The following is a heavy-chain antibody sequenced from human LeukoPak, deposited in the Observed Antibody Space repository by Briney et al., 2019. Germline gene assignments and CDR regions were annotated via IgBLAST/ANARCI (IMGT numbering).Heavy chain of an antibody. J-gene: IGHJ4*01. Sequence: GGSLRLSCAASRFTFSSYAMSWVRQAPGKGLEWVSAISGSGGSTYYADSVKGRFTISRDNSKNTLYLQMNSLRAEDTAVYYCAKAIVGSWYYFDYWGQGTLVTVSS. V-gene: IGHV3-23*01. CDR3: AKAIVGSWYYFDY. CDR2: ISGSGGST. D-gene: IGHD6-13*01. CDR1: RFTFSSYA.